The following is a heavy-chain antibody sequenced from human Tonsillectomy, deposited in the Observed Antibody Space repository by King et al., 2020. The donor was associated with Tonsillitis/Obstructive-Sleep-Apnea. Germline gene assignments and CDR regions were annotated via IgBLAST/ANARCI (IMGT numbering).Heavy chain of an antibody. CDR2: IKQDANEK. D-gene: IGHD2-21*01. J-gene: IGHJ2*01. CDR1: GFTFGSYW. Sequence: QLVESGGGLVQPGGSLRLSCAASGFTFGSYWMSWVRQAPGKGLEWVANIKQDANEKYFVDSVKGRFTISRDNAKNSLYLQMNNVRAEDTAVYYCARDAQYCGGDCYSYWYFDLWGRGTLVTVPS. V-gene: IGHV3-7*04. CDR3: ARDAQYCGGDCYSYWYFDL.